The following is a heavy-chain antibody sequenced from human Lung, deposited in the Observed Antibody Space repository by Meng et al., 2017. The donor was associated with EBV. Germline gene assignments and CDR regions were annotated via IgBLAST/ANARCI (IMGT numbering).Heavy chain of an antibody. CDR3: AKDLSGRFDP. CDR1: GFIFSVYG. Sequence: QVLLVVSGGGVGQPGRSLCLSCAASGFIFSVYGFHWVRQAPGKGPEWVAIIPSDASHNKYYADSVKGRFTISRDNSKNTLYLQMNSLKIEDTAVYYCAKDLSGRFDPWGQGTLVTVSS. V-gene: IGHV3-30*18. D-gene: IGHD1-14*01. CDR2: IPSDASHNK. J-gene: IGHJ5*02.